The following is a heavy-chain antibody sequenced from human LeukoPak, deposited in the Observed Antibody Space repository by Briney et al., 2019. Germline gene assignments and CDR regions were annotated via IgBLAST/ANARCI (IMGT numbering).Heavy chain of an antibody. V-gene: IGHV3-23*01. CDR1: GFTFTTYA. CDR3: VAGGIAGGRWAFDI. Sequence: GGSLRLSCAASGFTFTTYAMSWVRQAPGKGLEWVSVISAGGGSTFYADSVKGHFTISRENSKNIVYLQMNSLRVEDTAVYYCVAGGIAGGRWAFDIWGQGTMVTVSS. D-gene: IGHD6-13*01. CDR2: ISAGGGST. J-gene: IGHJ3*02.